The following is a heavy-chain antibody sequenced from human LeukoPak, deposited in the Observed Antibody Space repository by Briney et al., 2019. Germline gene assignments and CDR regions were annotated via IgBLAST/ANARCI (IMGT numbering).Heavy chain of an antibody. Sequence: GGSLRLSCAASGFTFSSYWMHWVRQAPGKGLEWVSYISSSGSTIDYADSVKGRFTISRDNAKNSLYLQMNSLRAEDTAVYYCARRDCSGGSCYFDYWGQGTLVTVSS. CDR3: ARRDCSGGSCYFDY. CDR2: ISSSGSTI. J-gene: IGHJ4*02. CDR1: GFTFSSYW. D-gene: IGHD2-15*01. V-gene: IGHV3-48*04.